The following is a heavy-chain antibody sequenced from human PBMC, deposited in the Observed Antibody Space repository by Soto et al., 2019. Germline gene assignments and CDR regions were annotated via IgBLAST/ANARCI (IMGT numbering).Heavy chain of an antibody. V-gene: IGHV4-39*01. Sequence: SETLSLTCAVSGGSISSGGYSWSWIRQPPEKGLEWIGSIYYSGSTYYNPSLKSRVTLSVDTSKTQFSLKLSSVTAADTAVYYCARQDSSSLSFQHWGQGALVTVSS. CDR2: IYYSGST. D-gene: IGHD6-13*01. CDR3: ARQDSSSLSFQH. CDR1: GGSISSGGYS. J-gene: IGHJ1*01.